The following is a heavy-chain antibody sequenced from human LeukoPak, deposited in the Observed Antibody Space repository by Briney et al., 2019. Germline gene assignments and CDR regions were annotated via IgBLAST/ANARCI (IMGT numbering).Heavy chain of an antibody. D-gene: IGHD5-12*01. CDR1: GFTFSSYA. V-gene: IGHV3-23*01. Sequence: PGGSLRLSCAASGFTFSSYALSWVRQAPGKGLEWVSSMSGGGGVTYHADSVKGRFTISRDNSKNTLYLQMNNLRAEDTAVYYCAKDPRVATIEIFDYWGQGTLVTVSS. CDR3: AKDPRVATIEIFDY. CDR2: MSGGGGVT. J-gene: IGHJ4*02.